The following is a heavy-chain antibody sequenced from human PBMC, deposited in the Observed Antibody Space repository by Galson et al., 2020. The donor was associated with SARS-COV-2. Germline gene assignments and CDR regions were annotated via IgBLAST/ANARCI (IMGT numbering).Heavy chain of an antibody. CDR3: ARDSEDILTGYEDGYYSYGMDV. CDR2: IWYDGSNK. D-gene: IGHD3-9*01. J-gene: IGHJ6*02. V-gene: IGHV3-33*01. CDR1: GFTFSSYG. Sequence: GGSLRLSCAASGFTFSSYGMHWVRQAPGKGLEWVAVIWYDGSNKYYADSVKGRFTISRDNSKNTLYLQMNSLRAEDTAVYYCARDSEDILTGYEDGYYSYGMDVWGQGTTVTVSS.